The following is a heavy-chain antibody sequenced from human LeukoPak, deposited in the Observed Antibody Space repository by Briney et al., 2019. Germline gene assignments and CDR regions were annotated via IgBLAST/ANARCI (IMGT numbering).Heavy chain of an antibody. D-gene: IGHD3-3*01. Sequence: PSETLSLTCTVSGGSINSYYWIWIRQPPGKGLEWIGYIYSSGIINYNPSLKSRVTISVDTSKNQFSLKLSSVTAADTAVYYCARAVFTISEFDPWGQGTLVTVSS. CDR2: IYSSGII. V-gene: IGHV4-59*01. CDR3: ARAVFTISEFDP. J-gene: IGHJ5*02. CDR1: GGSINSYY.